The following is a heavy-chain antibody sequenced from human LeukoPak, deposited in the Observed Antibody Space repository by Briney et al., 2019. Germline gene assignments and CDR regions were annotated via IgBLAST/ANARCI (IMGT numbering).Heavy chain of an antibody. J-gene: IGHJ4*02. D-gene: IGHD5-18*01. CDR3: ARGRGYSYGSREEGFDY. CDR2: ITSSGTTI. Sequence: GGSLRLSCAASGFTFSSYNMNWVRQAPGKGLECVSYITSSGTTIYYADSVKGRFTISRDNAKNSLYLQMNSLRDEDTAVYYCARGRGYSYGSREEGFDYWGQGTLVTVSS. CDR1: GFTFSSYN. V-gene: IGHV3-48*02.